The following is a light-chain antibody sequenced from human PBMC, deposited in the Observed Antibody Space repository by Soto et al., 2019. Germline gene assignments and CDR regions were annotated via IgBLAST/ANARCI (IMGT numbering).Light chain of an antibody. Sequence: EIVLTQSPVTLSLSAGYRPTLSCRASQSVSSNYLAWYQQKPSQTPRLLIYGASSSATGIPDRFSGSGSGTDFTLTISRLEPEDFAVYYCQQSGSSPWTFGQGTKVEIK. CDR3: QQSGSSPWT. J-gene: IGKJ1*01. CDR2: GAS. V-gene: IGKV3-20*01. CDR1: QSVSSNY.